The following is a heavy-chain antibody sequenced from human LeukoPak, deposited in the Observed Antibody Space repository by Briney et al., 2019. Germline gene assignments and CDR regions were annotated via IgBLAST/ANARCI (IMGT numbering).Heavy chain of an antibody. CDR3: ARVGRYSSQSVFDY. Sequence: SVKVSCKASRGTFSSYAISWVRQAPGQGLEWMGRIIPTLCMANYAQNLQGRVTITAEKSPRTAYIELSSLRSEDTAVYYCARVGRYSSQSVFDYWGEGSLVSVCS. D-gene: IGHD6-13*01. CDR1: RGTFSSYA. J-gene: IGHJ4*02. V-gene: IGHV1-69*04. CDR2: IIPTLCMA.